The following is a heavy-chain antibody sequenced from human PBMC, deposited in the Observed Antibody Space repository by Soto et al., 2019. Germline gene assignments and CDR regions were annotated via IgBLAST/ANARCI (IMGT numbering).Heavy chain of an antibody. Sequence: QITLKESGPALVKPTQPLTLTCTFSGFSLSTSGVGVGWIRQPPGEALEWLALIYWDDYKHFSPSLESRLTITKDTSKNQVVLTKTNIDPVDTATYYCVHKGGGDRILDYWGQGTLVTVSS. D-gene: IGHD3-16*01. CDR3: VHKGGGDRILDY. V-gene: IGHV2-5*02. J-gene: IGHJ4*02. CDR2: IYWDDYK. CDR1: GFSLSTSGVG.